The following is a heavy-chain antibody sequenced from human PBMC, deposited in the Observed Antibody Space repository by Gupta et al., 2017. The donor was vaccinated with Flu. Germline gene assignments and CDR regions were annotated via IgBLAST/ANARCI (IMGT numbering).Heavy chain of an antibody. J-gene: IGHJ4*02. Sequence: VQLVESGGGLVQPGGSLRLSCAASGVDCSDYEFGWVRRAPGKGLEWIAFINQNGVTYYTEFMKGRVRISRDNARKLVYLQVSSLRVDDTALYYCARGHWDSWGQGTLVTVSS. V-gene: IGHV3-48*03. CDR2: INQNGVT. CDR3: ARGHWDS. CDR1: GVDCSDYE.